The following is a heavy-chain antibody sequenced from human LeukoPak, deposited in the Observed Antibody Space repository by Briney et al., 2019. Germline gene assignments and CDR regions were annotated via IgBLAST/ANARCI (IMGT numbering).Heavy chain of an antibody. D-gene: IGHD3-22*01. V-gene: IGHV1-46*01. CDR3: ARGLPWGYYDSSGYLVY. CDR1: GYTFTSYY. Sequence: GASVTVSCKASGYTFTSYYMHWVRQAPGQGLEWMGIINPSGGSTSYAQKFQGRVTMTRDTSTSTVYMELSSLRSEDTAVYYCARGLPWGYYDSSGYLVYWGQGTLVTVSS. J-gene: IGHJ4*02. CDR2: INPSGGST.